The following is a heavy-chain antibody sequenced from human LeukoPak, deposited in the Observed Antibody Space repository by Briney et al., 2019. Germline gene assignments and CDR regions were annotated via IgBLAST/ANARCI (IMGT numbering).Heavy chain of an antibody. J-gene: IGHJ6*03. CDR3: ARGAQLERRAIYYYYYYMDV. V-gene: IGHV1-69*04. D-gene: IGHD1-1*01. Sequence: SVKVSCKASGGTFSSYAISWVRQAPGQGLEWMGRIIPILGIANYAQKFQGRVTITADKSTSTAYMELSSLRSEDTAVYYCARGAQLERRAIYYYYYYMDVWGKGTTVTVSS. CDR1: GGTFSSYA. CDR2: IIPILGIA.